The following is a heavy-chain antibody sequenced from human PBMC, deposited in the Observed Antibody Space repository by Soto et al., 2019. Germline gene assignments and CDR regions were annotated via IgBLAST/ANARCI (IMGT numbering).Heavy chain of an antibody. V-gene: IGHV4-39*01. CDR3: ARQQGSSSALYYYYGMDV. Sequence: SETQSLTCTVSGGSISSSSYYWGWIRQPPGKGLEWIGSIYYSGSTYYNPSLKSRVTISVDTSKNQFSLKLSSVTAADTAVYYCARQQGSSSALYYYYGMDVWGQGTTVTVSS. CDR2: IYYSGST. CDR1: GGSISSSSYY. D-gene: IGHD6-13*01. J-gene: IGHJ6*02.